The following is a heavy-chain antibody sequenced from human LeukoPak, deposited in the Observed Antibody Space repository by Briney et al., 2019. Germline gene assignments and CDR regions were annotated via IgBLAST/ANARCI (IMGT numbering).Heavy chain of an antibody. Sequence: SETLSLTCTVSGGSINTYYWTWIRQPPGKGLEWIGYIYYTGSTNYNPSLKSRVTISLDTSKNQFSLKLTSVTAADTAVYYCARPGGEAGYFQHWGQGTLVTVSS. D-gene: IGHD2-21*01. CDR1: GGSINTYY. CDR2: IYYTGST. CDR3: ARPGGEAGYFQH. V-gene: IGHV4-59*01. J-gene: IGHJ1*01.